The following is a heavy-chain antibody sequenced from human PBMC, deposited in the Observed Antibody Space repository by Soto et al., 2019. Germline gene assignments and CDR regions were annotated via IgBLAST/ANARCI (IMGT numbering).Heavy chain of an antibody. Sequence: SETLSLTCTVSGGSVSSGSYYWSWIRQPPGKGLEWIGYIYYSGSTNYNPSLKSRVTISVDTSKNQFSLKLSSVTAADTAVYYCARGVEGWYQGRYYYGMDVWGQGTTVTVSS. V-gene: IGHV4-61*01. CDR3: ARGVEGWYQGRYYYGMDV. D-gene: IGHD6-19*01. CDR1: GGSVSSGSYY. J-gene: IGHJ6*02. CDR2: IYYSGST.